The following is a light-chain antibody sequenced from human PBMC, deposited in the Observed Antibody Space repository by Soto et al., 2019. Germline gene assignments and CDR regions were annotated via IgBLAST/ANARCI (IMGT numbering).Light chain of an antibody. CDR1: QTINSDY. Sequence: EIVLTQSPGTLSLSPGETATLSCRASQTINSDYLALYQQKPGQAPSLLIYRASNRATDIPDRFSGSGSWTNFTLPFSGLEHKYFSVYDRHQYAILLLTFGGGTKLEIK. V-gene: IGKV3-20*01. CDR2: RAS. CDR3: HQYAILLLT. J-gene: IGKJ4*01.